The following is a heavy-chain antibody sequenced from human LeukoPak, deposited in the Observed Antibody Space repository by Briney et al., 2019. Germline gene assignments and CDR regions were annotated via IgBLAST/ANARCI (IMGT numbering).Heavy chain of an antibody. CDR3: ARLGYCSSTSCYYFDY. Sequence: SETLSLTCAVSGYSISSGYYWGWIRQPPGKGLEWIGSIYHSGSTYYNPSLKSRVTISVDTSKNQFFLKLSSVTAADTAVYYCARLGYCSSTSCYYFDYWGQGTLVTVSS. CDR2: IYHSGST. J-gene: IGHJ4*02. CDR1: GYSISSGYY. D-gene: IGHD2-2*01. V-gene: IGHV4-38-2*01.